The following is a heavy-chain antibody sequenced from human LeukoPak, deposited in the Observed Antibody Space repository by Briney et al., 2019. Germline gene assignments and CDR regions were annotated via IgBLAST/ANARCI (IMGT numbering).Heavy chain of an antibody. V-gene: IGHV1-69*04. CDR1: GGTFSSYA. D-gene: IGHD2-8*01. CDR2: IIPILGIA. CDR3: AKDHPKTNDDP. Sequence: SVKVSCKASGGTFSSYAISWVRQAPGQGLEWMGRIIPILGIANYAQKFQGRVTITADKSTSTAYMELSSLRSEDTAVYYCAKDHPKTNDDPWGQGTLVTVSS. J-gene: IGHJ5*02.